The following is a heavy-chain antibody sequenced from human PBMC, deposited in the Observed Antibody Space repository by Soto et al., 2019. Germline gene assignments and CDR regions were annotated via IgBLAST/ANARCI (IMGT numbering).Heavy chain of an antibody. CDR1: GGTFSSYA. J-gene: IGHJ4*02. D-gene: IGHD1-26*01. CDR3: ARGSYSGSSYYFDY. V-gene: IGHV1-69*12. Sequence: QVQLVQSGAEVKKPGSSVKVSCKASGGTFSSYAISWVRQAPGQGLEWMGGIIPIFGTANYAQKFQGRVTXXAXEXXSTAYMELSSLRSEDTAVYYCARGSYSGSSYYFDYWGQGTLVTVSS. CDR2: IIPIFGTA.